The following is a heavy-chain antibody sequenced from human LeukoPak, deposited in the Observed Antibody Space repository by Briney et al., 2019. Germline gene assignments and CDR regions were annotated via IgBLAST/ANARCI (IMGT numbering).Heavy chain of an antibody. V-gene: IGHV4-38-2*01. CDR2: IYHSGSA. Sequence: SETLSLTCGVSGYSISSGYQWAWIRQSPGKGLEWIGSIYHSGSAHYNPSLKSRVTISVETSKNQFSLKLSSVTAADTAVYYCARHAYSGSASPGMDVWGQGTTVTVSS. CDR3: ARHAYSGSASPGMDV. D-gene: IGHD1-26*01. CDR1: GYSISSGYQ. J-gene: IGHJ6*02.